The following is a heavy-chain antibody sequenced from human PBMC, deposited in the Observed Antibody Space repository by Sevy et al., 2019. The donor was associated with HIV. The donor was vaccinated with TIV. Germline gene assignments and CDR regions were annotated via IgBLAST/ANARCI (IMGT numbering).Heavy chain of an antibody. D-gene: IGHD2-8*01. Sequence: GGSLRLSCAASGFTFSKYSMSWVRQPPGKGLDWVSTLSFGCGEINYADSGKGRFTISRDNSNSSVYLQMNNLRPEDTAVYYCAREGCTKPHDYWGQGTLVTVSS. CDR3: AREGCTKPHDY. CDR2: LSFGCGEI. J-gene: IGHJ4*02. CDR1: GFTFSKYS. V-gene: IGHV3-23*01.